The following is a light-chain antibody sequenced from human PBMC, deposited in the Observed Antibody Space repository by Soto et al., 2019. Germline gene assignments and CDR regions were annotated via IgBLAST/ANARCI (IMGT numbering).Light chain of an antibody. CDR2: AAS. CDR1: QRISSF. Sequence: DIQMTQSPSSLSASVGDRVTITCRASQRISSFLNWYQQRPGKAPKLLIYAASNLESGVPSRFSGSGSGTDFTLTISSLQPEDFATYYCQQSYNTPYTFGQGTKVEIK. V-gene: IGKV1-39*01. CDR3: QQSYNTPYT. J-gene: IGKJ2*01.